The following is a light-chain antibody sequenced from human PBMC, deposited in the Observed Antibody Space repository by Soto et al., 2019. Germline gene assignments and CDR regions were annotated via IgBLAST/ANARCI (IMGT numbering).Light chain of an antibody. CDR1: QSISSW. J-gene: IGKJ1*01. CDR2: RAS. V-gene: IGKV1-5*03. CDR3: QPYSSYQRT. Sequence: DIQMTQSPSTLSASVGDRVTITCRASQSISSWLAWYQQKSGKAPKLLIYRASSLERGVPSRFSGSGSGTEFTLTISSLQLDDLATYYCQPYSSYQRTCGQGTKVDIK.